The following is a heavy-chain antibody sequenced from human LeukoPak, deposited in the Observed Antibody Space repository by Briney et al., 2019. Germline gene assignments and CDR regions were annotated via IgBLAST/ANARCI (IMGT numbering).Heavy chain of an antibody. J-gene: IGHJ3*02. CDR1: GFNFSSIS. CDR3: ARRIAGDGSHAFDI. D-gene: IGHD6-19*01. V-gene: IGHV3-21*04. Sequence: GGSLRLSCEASGFNFSSISMNWVRQAPGKGLEWVSSISPDGGTTYHADSVKGRFTISRDNAKYSVYLQMNSLRAEDTAVYYCARRIAGDGSHAFDIWSQGTMVTVSS. CDR2: ISPDGGTT.